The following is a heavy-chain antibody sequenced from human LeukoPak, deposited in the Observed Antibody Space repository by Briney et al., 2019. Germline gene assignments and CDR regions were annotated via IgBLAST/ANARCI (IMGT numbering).Heavy chain of an antibody. V-gene: IGHV4-39*01. Sequence: PGGSLRLSCAASGFTFSSYAMSWVRQAPGKGLEWIGSIYYSGSTYYNPSLKSRVTISVDTSKNQFSLKLSSVTAADTAVYYCTRHRSLRFLEWLLDYWGQGTLVTVSS. CDR1: GFTFSSYA. D-gene: IGHD3-3*01. CDR2: IYYSGST. CDR3: TRHRSLRFLEWLLDY. J-gene: IGHJ4*02.